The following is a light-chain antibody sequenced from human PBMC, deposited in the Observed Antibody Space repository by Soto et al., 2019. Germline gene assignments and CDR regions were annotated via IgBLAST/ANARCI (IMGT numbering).Light chain of an antibody. CDR2: GAS. Sequence: EPMLTQSPATLSLSTGERATLSCRASQSIDNYLAWYQQKPDQAPRLLIYGASNRATGIPARFSGSGSGTDFALTISSLEPEDFAVYYCQHRNYWLTFGGGTKVEIK. CDR1: QSIDNY. V-gene: IGKV3-11*01. J-gene: IGKJ4*01. CDR3: QHRNYWLT.